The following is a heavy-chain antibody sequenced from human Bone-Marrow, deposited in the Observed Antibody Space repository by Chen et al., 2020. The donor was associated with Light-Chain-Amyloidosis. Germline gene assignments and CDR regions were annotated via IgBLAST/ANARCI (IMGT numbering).Heavy chain of an antibody. CDR2: IYPDDSDA. V-gene: IGHV5-51*01. J-gene: IGHJ4*02. CDR3: ARRRDGYNFDY. D-gene: IGHD5-12*01. CDR1: GYTFPNYW. Sequence: EVQLEQSGPEVKKPGESLKISCKGSGYTFPNYWIGWVRQMPGKGLEWMGVIYPDDSDARYSPSFDVQVTISADKSITTAHLQWRSLKASDTAMYYCARRRDGYNFDYWGQGTLVTVSS.